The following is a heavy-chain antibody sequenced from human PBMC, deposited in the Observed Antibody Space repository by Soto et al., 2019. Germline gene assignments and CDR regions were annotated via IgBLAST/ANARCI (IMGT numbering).Heavy chain of an antibody. CDR3: ARGNYDFWSGYYSGHYYYYMDV. J-gene: IGHJ6*03. V-gene: IGHV1-8*01. D-gene: IGHD3-3*01. CDR2: MNPNSGNT. Sequence: ASVKVSCKASGYTFTSYDINWVRQATGQGLEWMGWMNPNSGNTGYAQKFQGRVTMTRNTSISTAYMELSSLRSEDTAVYYCARGNYDFWSGYYSGHYYYYMDVWAKGPRSPSP. CDR1: GYTFTSYD.